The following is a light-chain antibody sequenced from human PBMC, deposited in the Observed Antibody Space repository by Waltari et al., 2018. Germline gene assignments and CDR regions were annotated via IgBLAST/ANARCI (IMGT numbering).Light chain of an antibody. CDR1: SGSVSSTSY. CDR3: LVYMGSGIWV. CDR2: KAN. Sequence: QTVVTQEPSLSVSPGGTVTLTCVLSSGSVSSTSYVSWYQQRPGQTPRTLLYKANVRAAGVPDGFAGSSLGNKAALIITGAQADDECDYYCLVYMGSGIWVFGGGTKLTVL. J-gene: IGLJ3*02. V-gene: IGLV8-61*01.